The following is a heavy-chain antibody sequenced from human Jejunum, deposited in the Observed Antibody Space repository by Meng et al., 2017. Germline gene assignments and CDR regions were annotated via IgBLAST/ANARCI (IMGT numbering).Heavy chain of an antibody. J-gene: IGHJ4*02. CDR1: GFTFSTYA. D-gene: IGHD3-10*01. CDR3: AREKSRFGEVEL. V-gene: IGHV3-30*04. CDR2: VSNDGSEE. Sequence: GASLKISCVASGFTFSTYAMHWVRQAPGKGLEWMAVVSNDGSEEYYAESVKGRFTISRDNPKNTLNLQIYSLRAEDTAVYYCAREKSRFGEVELWGQGTLVTVSS.